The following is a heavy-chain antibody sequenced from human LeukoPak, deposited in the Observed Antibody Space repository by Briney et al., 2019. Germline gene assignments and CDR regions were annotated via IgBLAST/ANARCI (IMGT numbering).Heavy chain of an antibody. D-gene: IGHD2-15*01. CDR2: IIPILGIA. Sequence: SVKVSCKASGGTFSSYAISWVRQAPGQGLEWMARIIPILGIANYAQKFQGRVTITADKSTSTAYMELSSLRSEDTAVYYCASGEGYCSGGSCYSSLDEYFQHWGQGTLVTVSS. V-gene: IGHV1-69*04. J-gene: IGHJ1*01. CDR1: GGTFSSYA. CDR3: ASGEGYCSGGSCYSSLDEYFQH.